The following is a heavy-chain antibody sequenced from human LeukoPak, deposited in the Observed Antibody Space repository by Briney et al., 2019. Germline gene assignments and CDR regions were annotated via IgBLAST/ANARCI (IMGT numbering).Heavy chain of an antibody. CDR1: GFTFSSYA. CDR3: AKVTLYQLLYEYSSGLYFDY. D-gene: IGHD2-2*02. Sequence: PGGSLRLSCAASGFTFSSYAMSWVRQAPGKGLEWVSAISGSGGSTYYADSVKGRFTISRDNSKNTLYLQMNSLRAEDTAVYYCAKVTLYQLLYEYSSGLYFDYWGQGTLVTVSS. V-gene: IGHV3-23*01. J-gene: IGHJ4*02. CDR2: ISGSGGST.